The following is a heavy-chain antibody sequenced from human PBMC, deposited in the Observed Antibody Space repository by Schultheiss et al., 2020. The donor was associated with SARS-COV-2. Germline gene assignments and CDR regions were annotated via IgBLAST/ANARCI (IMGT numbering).Heavy chain of an antibody. CDR1: GYTFTGYY. CDR3: ARGAVQLERSWFDP. V-gene: IGHV1-2*02. CDR2: MNPNSGNT. J-gene: IGHJ5*02. D-gene: IGHD1-1*01. Sequence: ASVKVSCKASGYTFTGYYMHWVRQAPGQGLEWMGWMNPNSGNTGYAQKFQGRVTMTRDTSISTAYMELSRLRSDDTAVYYCARGAVQLERSWFDPWGQGTLVTVSS.